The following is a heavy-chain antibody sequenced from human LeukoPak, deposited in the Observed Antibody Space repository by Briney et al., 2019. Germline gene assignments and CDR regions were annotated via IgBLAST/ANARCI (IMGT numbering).Heavy chain of an antibody. Sequence: SETLSLTCTVSGGSISSYYWSWIRQPPGKGLEWIGYIYYSGGTNYNPSLKSRVAISVDTSKNQFSLKLSSVTAPDTAVYYCARDGYSYGPNWYFDLWGRGTLVTVSS. CDR3: ARDGYSYGPNWYFDL. CDR1: GGSISSYY. J-gene: IGHJ2*01. V-gene: IGHV4-59*01. CDR2: IYYSGGT. D-gene: IGHD5-18*01.